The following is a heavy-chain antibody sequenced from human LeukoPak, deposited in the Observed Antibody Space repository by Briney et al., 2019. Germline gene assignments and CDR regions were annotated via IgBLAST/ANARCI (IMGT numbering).Heavy chain of an antibody. CDR2: INPNSGGT. CDR3: ARESSSGYVDY. CDR1: GYTFTSYY. Sequence: RASVKVSCTASGYTFTSYYMHWVRQAPGQGLEWMGWINPNSGGTNYAQKFQGRVTMTRDTSISTAYMELSRPRSDDAAVYYCARESSSGYVDYWGQGTLVTVSS. V-gene: IGHV1-2*02. J-gene: IGHJ4*02. D-gene: IGHD3-22*01.